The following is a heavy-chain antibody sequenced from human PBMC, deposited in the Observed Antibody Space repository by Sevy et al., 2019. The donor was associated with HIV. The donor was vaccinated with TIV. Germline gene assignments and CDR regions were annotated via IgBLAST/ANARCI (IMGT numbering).Heavy chain of an antibody. CDR3: ARGSPDYDILTGDAFDI. J-gene: IGHJ3*02. V-gene: IGHV3-33*01. D-gene: IGHD3-9*01. Sequence: GGSLRLSCAASGFTFSSYGMHWVRQAPGKGLEWVAVIWYDGSNKYYADSVKGRFTISRDNSKNTLYLQMNSLRAEDTAVYYCARGSPDYDILTGDAFDIWDQGTMVTVSS. CDR2: IWYDGSNK. CDR1: GFTFSSYG.